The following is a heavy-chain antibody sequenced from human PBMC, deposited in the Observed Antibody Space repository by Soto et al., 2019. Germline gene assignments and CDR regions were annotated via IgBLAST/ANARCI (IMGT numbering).Heavy chain of an antibody. J-gene: IGHJ6*02. Sequence: GGSLRLSCAASGFKFTIYGMHWVRQAPGKGLEWVAVVWYDGSNKYYADSVKGRFTISRDNSKNTLYLQVNSLRAEDTAVYYCAKDRSNSLDGMDVWGQGTTVTVSS. V-gene: IGHV3-33*06. CDR3: AKDRSNSLDGMDV. CDR2: VWYDGSNK. CDR1: GFKFTIYG. D-gene: IGHD6-13*01.